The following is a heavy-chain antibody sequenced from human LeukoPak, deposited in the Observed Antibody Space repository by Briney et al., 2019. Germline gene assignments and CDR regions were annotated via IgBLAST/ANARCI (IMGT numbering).Heavy chain of an antibody. CDR1: GGTFSSYA. V-gene: IGHV1-69*04. CDR2: IIPILGIA. Sequence: SVKVSCKASGGTFSSYAISWVRQAPGQGLEWMGRIIPILGIANYAQKFQGRVTITADKSTSTAYMELSSLKSEDTAVYYCASDYGDYPCYFGYWGQGTLVTVSS. D-gene: IGHD4-17*01. CDR3: ASDYGDYPCYFGY. J-gene: IGHJ4*02.